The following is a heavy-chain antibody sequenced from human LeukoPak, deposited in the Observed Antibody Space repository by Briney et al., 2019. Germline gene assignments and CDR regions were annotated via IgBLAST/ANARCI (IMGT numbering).Heavy chain of an antibody. CDR2: INSDGTST. D-gene: IGHD6-19*01. V-gene: IGHV3-74*01. J-gene: IGHJ3*02. Sequence: PGGSLRLSCAASGFTFSSYWMHWVRQAPGTGLVWVSRINSDGTSTTYADSAKGRFTISRDNSKNTLYLQMNSLRPEDAAVYYCARGRSGLVRGAFDIWGQGTMVTVSS. CDR3: ARGRSGLVRGAFDI. CDR1: GFTFSSYW.